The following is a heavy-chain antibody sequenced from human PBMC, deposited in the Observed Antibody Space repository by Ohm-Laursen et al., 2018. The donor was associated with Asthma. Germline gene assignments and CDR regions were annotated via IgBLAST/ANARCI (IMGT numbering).Heavy chain of an antibody. CDR1: GYTFTAYY. V-gene: IGHV1-2*06. CDR3: ASGLAGDYGDYVPDF. CDR2: FNPNDGAT. D-gene: IGHD4-17*01. Sequence: ASVKVSCKTSGYTFTAYYMHWVRQAPGQGLEWMGRFNPNDGATSFAQKFQGRVTMTWDTSITTAYMELSRLTSDDTAVYYCASGLAGDYGDYVPDFWGQGSLVTVSA. J-gene: IGHJ4*02.